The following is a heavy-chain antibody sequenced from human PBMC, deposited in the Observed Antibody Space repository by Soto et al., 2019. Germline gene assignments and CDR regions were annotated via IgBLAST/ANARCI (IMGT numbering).Heavy chain of an antibody. CDR1: GFTFSSYW. Sequence: RLSCAASGFTFSSYWMSWVRQAPGKGPEWVANIKQDGSEKYYVDSVKGRFTISRDNAKNSLYLQMNSLRAEDTAVYYCARDLSDPAAGIFDYWGQGTLVTVSS. D-gene: IGHD6-13*01. V-gene: IGHV3-7*01. CDR3: ARDLSDPAAGIFDY. J-gene: IGHJ4*02. CDR2: IKQDGSEK.